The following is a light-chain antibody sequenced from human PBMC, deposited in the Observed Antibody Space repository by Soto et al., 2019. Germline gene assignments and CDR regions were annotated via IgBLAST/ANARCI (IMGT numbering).Light chain of an antibody. Sequence: QSVLTLPPSVSGAPEPRVTISCTGSSSNIGAGYDVHWYQQLPGTAPQLLIYGNSNRPSGVPDRFSGSKSGTSASLAITGLQAEDEEDYYCQSSGSGLPVVFGGGTKVTV. CDR3: QSSGSGLPVV. CDR1: SSNIGAGYD. CDR2: GNS. V-gene: IGLV1-40*01. J-gene: IGLJ2*01.